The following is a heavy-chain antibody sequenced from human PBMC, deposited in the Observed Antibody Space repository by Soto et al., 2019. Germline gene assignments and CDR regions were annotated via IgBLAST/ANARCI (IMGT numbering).Heavy chain of an antibody. Sequence: QVQLQESGPGLVKPSETLSLTCTVSGGSISSYYWSWIRQPPGKGLAWIGYIYYSGSTNYNPSLKGRVTTPVDTSKTQFCLMLSSVSAADTAVYYCARRYGSAFDYWGQGTLVTVSS. D-gene: IGHD3-10*01. CDR3: ARRYGSAFDY. CDR1: GGSISSYY. CDR2: IYYSGST. J-gene: IGHJ4*02. V-gene: IGHV4-59*08.